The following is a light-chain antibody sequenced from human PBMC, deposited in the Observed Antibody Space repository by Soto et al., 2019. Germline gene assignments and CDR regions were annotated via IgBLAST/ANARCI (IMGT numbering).Light chain of an antibody. V-gene: IGLV1-51*01. J-gene: IGLJ2*01. CDR3: GTWDSSLRVVV. Sequence: QSVLTQPPSVSAAPGQKVTISCSGSSSNIGSNYVSWYQQLPGTAPKFLIYDNNKRPSGIPDRFSGSKSGTSATLGITGLQTGDEADYYCGTWDSSLRVVVFGGGTKLTVL. CDR2: DNN. CDR1: SSNIGSNY.